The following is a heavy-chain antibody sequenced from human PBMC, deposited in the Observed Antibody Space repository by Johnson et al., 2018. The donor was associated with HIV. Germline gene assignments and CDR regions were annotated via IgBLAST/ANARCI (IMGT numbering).Heavy chain of an antibody. CDR2: ISYDGSNK. CDR1: GFTFSSYA. J-gene: IGHJ3*02. D-gene: IGHD6-6*01. CDR3: ARVYSSSSAHAFDI. V-gene: IGHV3-30*04. Sequence: QVTLVESGGGVVQPGRSLRLSCAASGFTFSSYAMHWVRQAPGKGLEWVAVISYDGSNKYYADSVKGRFTISRDNSKNTLYLQMYSLRAEDTAVYYCARVYSSSSAHAFDIWGQGTMVTVSS.